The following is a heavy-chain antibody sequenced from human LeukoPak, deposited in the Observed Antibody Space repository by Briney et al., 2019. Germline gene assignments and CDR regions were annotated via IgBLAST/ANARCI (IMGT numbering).Heavy chain of an antibody. CDR1: GFTFSDSY. CDR3: GRGHWGLDY. CDR2: ISNTGDSI. D-gene: IGHD7-27*01. Sequence: GGSLRLSCAASGFTFSDSYMTWIRQAPGKGLEWVSFISNTGDSIYYADSVKGRFTTSRDNAKSSLSLQMNSLRAEDTAVYYCGRGHWGLDYWGQGALVTVSS. V-gene: IGHV3-11*04. J-gene: IGHJ4*02.